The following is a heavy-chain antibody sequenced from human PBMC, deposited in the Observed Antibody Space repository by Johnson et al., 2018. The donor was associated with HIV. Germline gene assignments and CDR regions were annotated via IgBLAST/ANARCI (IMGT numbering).Heavy chain of an antibody. J-gene: IGHJ3*02. V-gene: IGHV3-53*01. CDR1: GFSVSSNY. D-gene: IGHD3-10*01. CDR3: ARGAITMIRGVIAFDI. CDR2: IYGGGST. Sequence: VQLVESGGGLIQPGGSLRLSCAASGFSVSSNYMSWVRQAPGKGLEWVSVIYGGGSTNYADSVKVRFTISRDNSKNALHLQMNSLTAEDTAVYYCARGAITMIRGVIAFDIWGQGTMVTVSS.